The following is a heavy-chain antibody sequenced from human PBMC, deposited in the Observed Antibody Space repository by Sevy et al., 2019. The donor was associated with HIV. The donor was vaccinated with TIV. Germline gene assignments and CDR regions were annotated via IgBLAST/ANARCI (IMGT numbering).Heavy chain of an antibody. D-gene: IGHD1-26*01. Sequence: GGSLRLSCAVSGFIFSNFAMHWVRQAPGKGLEWVAVTSYDGSHKYYADSVKGRFTVSRDNSRNILSLEMSNLRRDDTAVYYCARGENDDEFFQYWGQGTLVTVSS. V-gene: IGHV3-30*04. CDR1: GFIFSNFA. CDR3: ARGENDDEFFQY. CDR2: TSYDGSHK. J-gene: IGHJ1*01.